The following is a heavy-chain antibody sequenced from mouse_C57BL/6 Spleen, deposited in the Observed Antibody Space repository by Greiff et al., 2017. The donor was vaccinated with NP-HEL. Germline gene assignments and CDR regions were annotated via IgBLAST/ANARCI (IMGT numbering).Heavy chain of an antibody. V-gene: IGHV1-9*01. D-gene: IGHD2-5*01. J-gene: IGHJ1*03. CDR3: ARRYSNYDWYFDV. CDR2: ILPGSGST. CDR1: GYTFTGYW. Sequence: QVQLKESGAELMKPGASVKLSCKATGYTFTGYWIEWVKQRPGHGLEWIGEILPGSGSTNYNEKFKGKATFTADTSSNTAYMQLSILTTEDSAIYYCARRYSNYDWYFDVWGTGTTVTVSS.